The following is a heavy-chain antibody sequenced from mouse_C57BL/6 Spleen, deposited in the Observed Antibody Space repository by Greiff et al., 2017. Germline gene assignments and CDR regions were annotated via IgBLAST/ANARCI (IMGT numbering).Heavy chain of an antibody. J-gene: IGHJ4*01. V-gene: IGHV1-26*01. CDR1: GYTFTDYY. CDR2: INPNNGGT. CDR3: ARGNLGDYYAMDY. D-gene: IGHD2-1*01. Sequence: VQLQQSGPELVKPGASVKISCKASGYTFTDYYMNWVKQSHGKSLEWIGDINPNNGGTSYNQKFKGKATLTVDKSSSTAYMELRSLTSEDSAVYYCARGNLGDYYAMDYWGQGTSVTVSS.